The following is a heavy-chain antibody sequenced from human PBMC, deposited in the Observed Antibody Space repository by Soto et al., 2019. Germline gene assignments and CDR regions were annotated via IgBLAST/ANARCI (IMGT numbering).Heavy chain of an antibody. D-gene: IGHD3-16*01. CDR2: ISAYNGNT. CDR3: ARDQGAYGMDV. V-gene: IGHV1-18*01. CDR1: GYTFTSYG. J-gene: IGHJ6*02. Sequence: QVQLVQSGAEVKKPGASVKVSCKASGYTFTSYGISWVRQAPGQGLEWMGWISAYNGNTNYAQKLQGRGTMTTDTSTSTAYRERRSLRSDDTAVYYCARDQGAYGMDVWGQGTTVTVSS.